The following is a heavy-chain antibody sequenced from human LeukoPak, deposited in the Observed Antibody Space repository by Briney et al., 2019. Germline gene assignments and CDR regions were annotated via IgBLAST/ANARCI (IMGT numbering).Heavy chain of an antibody. D-gene: IGHD3-22*01. CDR3: ARDYYDSSGYYYGVGY. CDR2: INPNSGGT. CDR1: GYTFTGYY. Sequence: ASVKVSCKASGYTFTGYYMHWVRQAPGQGLEWMGWINPNSGGTNYAQKFQGRVTMTRDTSISTAYMELSRLRSDDTAVYCCARDYYDSSGYYYGVGYWGQGTLVTVSS. J-gene: IGHJ4*02. V-gene: IGHV1-2*02.